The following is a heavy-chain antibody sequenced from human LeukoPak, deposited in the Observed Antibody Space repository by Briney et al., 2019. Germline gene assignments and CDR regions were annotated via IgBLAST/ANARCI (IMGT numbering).Heavy chain of an antibody. J-gene: IGHJ4*02. D-gene: IGHD3-22*01. CDR2: ISSDGSNK. CDR1: GFTFSSYG. V-gene: IGHV3-30*18. Sequence: GGSLRLSCAASGFTFSSYGMHWVRQAPGKGLEWVAVISSDGSNKNYVDSMKGRFTFSRDNSKNTLYLQMNSLRAEDTAVYYCAKGNDIGGYYYPHFDYWGQGTLVTVSS. CDR3: AKGNDIGGYYYPHFDY.